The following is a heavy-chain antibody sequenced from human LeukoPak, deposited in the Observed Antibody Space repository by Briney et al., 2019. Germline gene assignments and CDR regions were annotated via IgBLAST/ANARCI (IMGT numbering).Heavy chain of an antibody. CDR2: ITSSGSTI. V-gene: IGHV3-48*03. CDR3: AQRFDY. D-gene: IGHD6-25*01. CDR1: GFTFSSYE. Sequence: GGSLRPSCVASGFTFSSYEMNWVRQAPGKGLEWVSHITSSGSTIYYADSVKGRFTISRDNANNSLYLQMNSLRAEDTAVYYCAQRFDYWGQGTLVTASS. J-gene: IGHJ4*02.